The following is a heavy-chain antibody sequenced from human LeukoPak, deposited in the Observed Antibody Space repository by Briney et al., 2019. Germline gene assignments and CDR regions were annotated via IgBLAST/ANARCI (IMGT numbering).Heavy chain of an antibody. Sequence: PGGSLRLSCAASGFTFSSYAMSWVRQAPGKGLEWVSAISGSGGSTYYADSVKGRFTISRDNAKNSLYLQMSSLRAEDTALYYCARDKEGWFGEFDAFDIWGQGTMVTVSS. CDR1: GFTFSSYA. D-gene: IGHD3-10*01. CDR3: ARDKEGWFGEFDAFDI. J-gene: IGHJ3*02. CDR2: ISGSGGST. V-gene: IGHV3-23*01.